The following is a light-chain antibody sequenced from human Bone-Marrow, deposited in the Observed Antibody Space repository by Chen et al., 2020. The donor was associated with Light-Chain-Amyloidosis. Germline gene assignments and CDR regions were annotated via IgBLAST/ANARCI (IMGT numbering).Light chain of an antibody. CDR3: QVWDRSSDRPV. V-gene: IGLV3-21*02. CDR1: NIGSTS. J-gene: IGLJ3*02. CDR2: DDS. Sequence: SYVLTQPSSVSVAPGQPATIACGGNNIGSTSVHWFQQTPGQAPLLVVYDDSDRPSGIPERLAGYSAGNTATLTISRVEAGDEADYYCQVWDRSSDRPVFGGGTKLTVL.